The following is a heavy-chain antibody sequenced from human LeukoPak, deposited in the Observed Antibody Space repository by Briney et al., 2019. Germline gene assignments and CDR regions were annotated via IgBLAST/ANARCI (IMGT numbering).Heavy chain of an antibody. CDR1: GGTFSSYA. D-gene: IGHD1-1*01. J-gene: IGHJ3*02. Sequence: ASVKVSCKASGGTFSSYAISWVRQAPGQGLEWMGGIIPIFGTANYAQKFQGRVTITTDESTSTAYMELSSLRSEDTAVYYCARYTTGEAMGNAFDIWGQGTMVTVSS. CDR3: ARYTTGEAMGNAFDI. V-gene: IGHV1-69*05. CDR2: IIPIFGTA.